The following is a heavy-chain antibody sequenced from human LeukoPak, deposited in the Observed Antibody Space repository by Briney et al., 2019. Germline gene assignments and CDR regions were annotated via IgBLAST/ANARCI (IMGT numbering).Heavy chain of an antibody. J-gene: IGHJ5*02. Sequence: GASVKVSCKASGYTFTGYYKHWVRQAPGQGLEWMGWINPNSGGTNYAQKFQGRVTMTRDTSISTAYMELSRLRSDDTAVYYCASSYYYDSSGYGAEFDPWGQGTLVTVSS. CDR2: INPNSGGT. V-gene: IGHV1-2*02. CDR3: ASSYYYDSSGYGAEFDP. D-gene: IGHD3-22*01. CDR1: GYTFTGYY.